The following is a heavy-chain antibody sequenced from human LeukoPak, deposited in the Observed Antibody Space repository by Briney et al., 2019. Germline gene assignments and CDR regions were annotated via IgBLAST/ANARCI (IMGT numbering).Heavy chain of an antibody. J-gene: IGHJ4*02. V-gene: IGHV4-39*07. CDR2: IYYSGST. Sequence: PSETLSLTCTVSGGSISSSSYYWGWIRQPPGKGLEWIGSIYYSGSTYYNPSLKSRVTISVDTSKNQFSLKLSSVTAADTAVYYCARGAQLSSLGYWGQGTLVTVSS. CDR3: ARGAQLSSLGY. CDR1: GGSISSSSYY. D-gene: IGHD6-13*01.